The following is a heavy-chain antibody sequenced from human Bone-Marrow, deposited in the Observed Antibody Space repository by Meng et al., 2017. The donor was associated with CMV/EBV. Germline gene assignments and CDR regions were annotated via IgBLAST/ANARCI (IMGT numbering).Heavy chain of an antibody. CDR2: FYYSGNT. CDR1: GGSVSDDY. V-gene: IGHV4-59*02. D-gene: IGHD5-12*01. J-gene: IGHJ5*02. CDR3: ARGEGIVATTNNWFDP. Sequence: SETLSLTCTALGGSVSDDYWSWIRQPPGKGLEGIGYFYYSGNTNYNPSLKSRITISVDTSKNQFSLKLTSVTAADTAIYYCARGEGIVATTNNWFDPWGQGTLVTVSS.